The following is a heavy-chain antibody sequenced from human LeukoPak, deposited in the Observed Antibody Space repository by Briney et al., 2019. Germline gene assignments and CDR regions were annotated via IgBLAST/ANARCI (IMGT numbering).Heavy chain of an antibody. J-gene: IGHJ4*02. D-gene: IGHD3-3*01. V-gene: IGHV4-59*01. CDR1: GGSISSYY. CDR3: ASWLWSGTFNY. Sequence: SETLSLTCTVSGGSISSYYWSWIRQPPGKGLEWIGYIYYSGSTNYNPSLKSRVTISVDTSKNQFSLKLSSVTAADTAVYYCASWLWSGTFNYWGQGTLVTVSS. CDR2: IYYSGST.